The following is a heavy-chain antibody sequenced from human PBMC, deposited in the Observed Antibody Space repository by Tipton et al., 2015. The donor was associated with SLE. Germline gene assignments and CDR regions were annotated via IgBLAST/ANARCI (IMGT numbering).Heavy chain of an antibody. CDR3: ATVTSDSSGWYHSDY. D-gene: IGHD6-19*01. Sequence: SLRLSCAASGFFVSTHYMSWVRQAPGKGLEWVSVIYSDGSIYYADSVKGRFTVSSDNSKNTLYLQMNSLRPEDTAVYYCATVTSDSSGWYHSDYWGQGILVTVSS. V-gene: IGHV3-53*05. J-gene: IGHJ4*02. CDR2: IYSDGSI. CDR1: GFFVSTHY.